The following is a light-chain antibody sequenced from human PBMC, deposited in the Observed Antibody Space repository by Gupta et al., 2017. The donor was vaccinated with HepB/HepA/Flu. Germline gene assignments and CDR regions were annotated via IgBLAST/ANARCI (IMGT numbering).Light chain of an antibody. CDR1: LSISTW. CDR3: QQYNSLWT. CDR2: KAS. Sequence: DIQMTQSPATLSASVGDRVTITCRASLSISTWVAWYQHKPGKAPKVLIYKASSLESGVPSRFSGSGSGTEFTLTISSLQPDDSATYYFQQYNSLWTFGQGTKVEIK. V-gene: IGKV1-5*03. J-gene: IGKJ1*01.